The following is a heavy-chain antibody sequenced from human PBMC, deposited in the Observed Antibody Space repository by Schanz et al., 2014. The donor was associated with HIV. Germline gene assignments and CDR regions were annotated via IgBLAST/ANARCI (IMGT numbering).Heavy chain of an antibody. CDR1: GFVFSSFG. J-gene: IGHJ4*02. D-gene: IGHD2-15*01. V-gene: IGHV3-30*03. Sequence: QVQLVESGGGAVQPGRSLRLSCAASGFVFSSFGLHWVRQAPGNGLEWVAGIVHDGSNEYYGDSVKGRFTISRDNSKNTLYLQMNSLRAEDTAVYYCARGGIWEWDQPDFDYWGQGTLVTVSS. CDR3: ARGGIWEWDQPDFDY. CDR2: IVHDGSNE.